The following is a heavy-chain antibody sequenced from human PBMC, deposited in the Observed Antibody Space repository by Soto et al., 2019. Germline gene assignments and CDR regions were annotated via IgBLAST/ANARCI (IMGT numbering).Heavy chain of an antibody. V-gene: IGHV4-59*01. D-gene: IGHD2-15*01. Sequence: PSETLSLTCTVSSGSISSYYWSWIRQPPGKGLEWIGYIYYSGSTNYNPSLKSRVTISVDTSKNQFSLKLSSVTAADTAVYYCARDGGYCSGGSCHSFDYWGQGTLVTVSS. CDR1: SGSISSYY. CDR3: ARDGGYCSGGSCHSFDY. CDR2: IYYSGST. J-gene: IGHJ4*02.